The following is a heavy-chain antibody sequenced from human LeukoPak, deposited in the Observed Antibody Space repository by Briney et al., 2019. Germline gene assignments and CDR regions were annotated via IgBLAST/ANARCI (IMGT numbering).Heavy chain of an antibody. CDR3: ARDLGQYYDTSDNWFDP. V-gene: IGHV3-30*02. J-gene: IGHJ5*02. D-gene: IGHD3-22*01. Sequence: GGSLRLSCVTSGFPLSTYGVHWVRQAPGSGLEWVAYIHYDGYTTNYADSVKGRFTISRDNAKNTLNLQMNSLRAEDTAVYYCARDLGQYYDTSDNWFDPWGQGTLVTVSS. CDR1: GFPLSTYG. CDR2: IHYDGYTT.